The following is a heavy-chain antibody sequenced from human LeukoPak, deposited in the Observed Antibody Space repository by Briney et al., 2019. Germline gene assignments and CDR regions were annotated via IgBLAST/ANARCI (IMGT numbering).Heavy chain of an antibody. V-gene: IGHV1-2*02. CDR1: GYTFSDYF. D-gene: IGHD1-26*01. CDR2: IKPSSGGT. J-gene: IGHJ4*02. CDR3: TRESGSFDY. Sequence: ASVRVSCKASGYTFSDYFMHWVRQAPGQGLEWMGLIKPSSGGTENAQKFAGRFTMTTDTSISTVYMELKRLTSDDTAVYYCTRESGSFDYWGQGTLVTVSS.